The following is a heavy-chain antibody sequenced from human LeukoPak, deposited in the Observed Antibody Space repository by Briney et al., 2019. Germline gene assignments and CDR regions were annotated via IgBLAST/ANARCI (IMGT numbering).Heavy chain of an antibody. J-gene: IGHJ3*02. CDR1: GGSFSGYY. D-gene: IGHD1-14*01. CDR2: INHSGST. V-gene: IGHV4-34*01. Sequence: SETLSLTCAIYGGSFSGYYWSWIRQPPGKGLEWIGEINHSGSTNYNPSLKSRVTISVDTSKNQFSLKLSSVTAADTAVYYCARGFRAELTGAFDIWGQGTMVTVSS. CDR3: ARGFRAELTGAFDI.